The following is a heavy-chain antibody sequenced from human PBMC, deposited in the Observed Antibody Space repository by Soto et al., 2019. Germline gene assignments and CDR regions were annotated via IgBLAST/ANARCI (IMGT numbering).Heavy chain of an antibody. V-gene: IGHV4-30-4*01. CDR2: IHYTGSI. Sequence: QVQLQESGPGLVKPSQTLSLTCTVSGGSINTDHYHWTWIRQTPGKGLEWIGYIHYTGSISYNPSLQSRLTISVDTSKNQFSLKLTSVTAADTAVYFCAREDDGGDRDYYGLDVWGQGTTVTVSS. CDR1: GGSINTDHYH. D-gene: IGHD2-21*02. J-gene: IGHJ6*02. CDR3: AREDDGGDRDYYGLDV.